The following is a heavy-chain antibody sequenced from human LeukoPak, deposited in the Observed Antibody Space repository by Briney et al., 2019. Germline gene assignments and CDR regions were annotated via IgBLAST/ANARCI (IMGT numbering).Heavy chain of an antibody. CDR3: ARDRGYKSFDY. Sequence: QAGGSLRLSCAASGFTFSNSWMTWVRHAPAKGLEGVATIKPDGSEGSHVDSVKGRFTISRDNAKNSLFLHIISLRADDTAVYYCARDRGYKSFDYWGQGALVTVSS. J-gene: IGHJ4*02. V-gene: IGHV3-7*04. D-gene: IGHD3-10*01. CDR1: GFTFSNSW. CDR2: IKPDGSEG.